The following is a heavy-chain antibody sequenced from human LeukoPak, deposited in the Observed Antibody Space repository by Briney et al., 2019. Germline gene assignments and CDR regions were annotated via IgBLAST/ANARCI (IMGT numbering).Heavy chain of an antibody. Sequence: GGSLRLSCAATGFSFSDYYMNWFRQVPGKGLEWISYISNSGGAMFYADSVKGRFTVSRDNARNSLYLQMTSLRVEDTAVYYCARDIRGSGWYYFDYWGQGTLVTVSS. CDR3: ARDIRGSGWYYFDY. CDR1: GFSFSDYY. D-gene: IGHD6-19*01. V-gene: IGHV3-11*04. J-gene: IGHJ4*02. CDR2: ISNSGGAM.